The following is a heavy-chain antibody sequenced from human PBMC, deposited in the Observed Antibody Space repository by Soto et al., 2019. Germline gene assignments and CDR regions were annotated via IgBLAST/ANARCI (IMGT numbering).Heavy chain of an antibody. Sequence: TLSLTCTVSGVSISSGVYYWSWIRQHPGKGLEWIGYIYYSGSTYYNPSLKSRVTISVDTSKNQFSLKLSSVTAADTAVYYCARGRLEGGYFDYWGQGTLVTVSS. CDR2: IYYSGST. CDR1: GVSISSGVYY. J-gene: IGHJ4*02. D-gene: IGHD1-1*01. V-gene: IGHV4-31*03. CDR3: ARGRLEGGYFDY.